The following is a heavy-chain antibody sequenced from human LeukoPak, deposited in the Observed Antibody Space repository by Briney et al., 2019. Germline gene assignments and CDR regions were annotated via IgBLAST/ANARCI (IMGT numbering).Heavy chain of an antibody. D-gene: IGHD2-8*01. Sequence: ASVKVSCKASGYSFSGFFIHWVRQAPGQGLEWMGWISPNRGDTNYAQKFKGRVTMTTDTSLNTIYMELSSLRLDDTAVYFCARGSFLGTSSWFDPWGQGILVTVSS. V-gene: IGHV1-2*02. J-gene: IGHJ5*02. CDR2: ISPNRGDT. CDR1: GYSFSGFF. CDR3: ARGSFLGTSSWFDP.